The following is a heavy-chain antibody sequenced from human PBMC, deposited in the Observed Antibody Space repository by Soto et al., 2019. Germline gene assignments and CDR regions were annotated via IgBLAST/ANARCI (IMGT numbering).Heavy chain of an antibody. CDR3: VNSNDLGDCDFKVAY. J-gene: IGHJ4*02. V-gene: IGHV3-30*18. Sequence: QVQLVESGGGVVQPGRSLRLSCAASGFTFSNYGMHWVRQAPGKGLGWVAVISSDGSYEYYGDSVKGRFTVSRDNSKNTVYVQRDRLRAEDTAVYYGVNSNDLGDCDFKVAYWGQGTRVTVSS. D-gene: IGHD4-17*01. CDR1: GFTFSNYG. CDR2: ISSDGSYE.